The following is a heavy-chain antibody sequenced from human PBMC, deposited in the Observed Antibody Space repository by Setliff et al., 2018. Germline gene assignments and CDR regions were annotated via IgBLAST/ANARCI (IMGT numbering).Heavy chain of an antibody. CDR2: ISGDGDKA. J-gene: IGHJ4*02. D-gene: IGHD4-17*01. CDR1: GFTFTNYA. CDR3: ATFQSTVADK. V-gene: IGHV3-23*01. Sequence: GESLKISCAASGFTFTNYAMTWIRQAPGKGLEWVSAISGDGDKAFYADSVKGRFIISRDNSMNTLNLQMNSLKADDTAVYYCATFQSTVADKWGQGTLVTVSS.